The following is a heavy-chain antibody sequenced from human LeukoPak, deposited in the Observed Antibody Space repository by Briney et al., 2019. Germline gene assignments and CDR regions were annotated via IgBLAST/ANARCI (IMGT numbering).Heavy chain of an antibody. V-gene: IGHV3-13*01. CDR2: IGTAGDT. D-gene: IGHD6-13*01. J-gene: IGHJ5*02. CDR3: ARGVAAAGTPWFDP. Sequence: SGGSLRLSCAASGFTFSSYDMHWVRQATGKGLEWVSAIGTAGDTYYPGSVKGRFTISRENAKNSLYLQMNSLRAGDTAVYYCARGVAAAGTPWFDPWGQGTLVTVSS. CDR1: GFTFSSYD.